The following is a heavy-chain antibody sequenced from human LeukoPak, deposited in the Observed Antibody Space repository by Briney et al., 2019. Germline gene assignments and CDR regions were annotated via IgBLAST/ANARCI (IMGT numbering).Heavy chain of an antibody. V-gene: IGHV3-15*01. CDR1: GFTFQNAR. CDR3: ARGGLGKEAFDI. CDR2: IKSRTDGGTT. D-gene: IGHD3-10*01. Sequence: GSLRPPLASSGFTFQNARIGWVRQGPGKGLEWVGRIKSRTDGGTTDYAAPVKGRFTISRDDSKNTLYLQMNSLKTEDTAVYYCARGGLGKEAFDIWGQGTMVTVSS. J-gene: IGHJ3*02.